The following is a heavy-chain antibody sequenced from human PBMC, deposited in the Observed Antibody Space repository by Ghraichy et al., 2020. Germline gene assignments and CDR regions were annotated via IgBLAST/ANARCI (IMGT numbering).Heavy chain of an antibody. J-gene: IGHJ6*02. CDR2: ISKGGDEK. Sequence: GGSLRLSCGASGFSFSNYDMSWVRQAPGKGLEWVAKISKGGDEKYYVDSVKGRFTISRDNAKNSLYLQMNSLRAEDTAVYFCARGRCGGMDYWGQGTTVTVSS. V-gene: IGHV3-7*03. CDR3: ARGRCGGMDY. CDR1: GFSFSNYD. D-gene: IGHD1-26*01.